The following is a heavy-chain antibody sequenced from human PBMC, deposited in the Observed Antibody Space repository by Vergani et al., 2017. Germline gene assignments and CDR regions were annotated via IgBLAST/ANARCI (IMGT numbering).Heavy chain of an antibody. Sequence: QLQLQESGSGLVKPSQTLSLTCAVSGGSISSGGYSWSWIRQPPGKGLEWIGYIYHSGSTYYNPSLKSRDTISVDRSKNQFSLKLSSVTAADTAVYYCARDHCSSTSCFFWYYWGQGTLVTVSS. CDR3: ARDHCSSTSCFFWYY. D-gene: IGHD2-2*01. CDR2: IYHSGST. CDR1: GGSISSGGYS. J-gene: IGHJ4*02. V-gene: IGHV4-30-2*01.